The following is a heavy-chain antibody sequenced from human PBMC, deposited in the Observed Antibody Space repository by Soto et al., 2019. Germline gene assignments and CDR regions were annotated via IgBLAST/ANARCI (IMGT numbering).Heavy chain of an antibody. D-gene: IGHD2-15*01. CDR1: GGTFSSYP. J-gene: IGHJ6*02. Sequence: SLKVSCKASGGTFSSYPISWVRQAPGQGLEWMGGIIPIFGTANYAQKFQGRVRIAGDESTSTVYMELSSLRSEDTAVYYCAREQLGYCSGGSCYKMSQPWVEDYYFGMDVWGQGTTVTVSS. V-gene: IGHV1-69*13. CDR2: IIPIFGTA. CDR3: AREQLGYCSGGSCYKMSQPWVEDYYFGMDV.